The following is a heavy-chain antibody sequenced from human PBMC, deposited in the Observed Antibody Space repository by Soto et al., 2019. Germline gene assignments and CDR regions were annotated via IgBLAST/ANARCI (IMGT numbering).Heavy chain of an antibody. V-gene: IGHV3-23*01. D-gene: IGHD1-20*01. CDR2: MSAKDVGT. Sequence: PAGSMRLSCDASGFTPRNFAMTCIRQAPEEGPWRISLMSAKDVGTYYQESVKTRSTIHTDQARNQVYLHMGSLRADDTAIYYCAKAKNDYNWDNRPPFDYRVQGTLATVSS. J-gene: IGHJ4*02. CDR1: GFTPRNFA. CDR3: AKAKNDYNWDNRPPFDY.